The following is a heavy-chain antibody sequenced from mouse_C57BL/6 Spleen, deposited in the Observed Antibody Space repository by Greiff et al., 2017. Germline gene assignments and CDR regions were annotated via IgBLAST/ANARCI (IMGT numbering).Heavy chain of an antibody. CDR1: GYTFTSYW. V-gene: IGHV1-59*01. CDR2: IDPSDSYT. J-gene: IGHJ3*01. Sequence: QVQLQQPGAELVRPGTSVKLSCKASGYTFTSYWMHWVKQRPGQGLEWIGVIDPSDSYTNYNQKFKGKATLTVDTSSSTAYMQLSSLTSEDSAVYYCARGSNSAWFAYWGQGTLVTVSA. CDR3: ARGSNSAWFAY. D-gene: IGHD2-5*01.